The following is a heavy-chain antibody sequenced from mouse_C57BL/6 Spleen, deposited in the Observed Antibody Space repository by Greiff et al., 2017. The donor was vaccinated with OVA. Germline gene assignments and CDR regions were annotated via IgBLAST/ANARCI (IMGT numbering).Heavy chain of an antibody. V-gene: IGHV1-59*01. CDR2: IDPSDSYT. J-gene: IGHJ4*01. CDR1: GYTFTSYW. CDR3: ARAVYDGYYGAMDY. Sequence: QVQLQQPGAELVRPGTSVKLSCKASGYTFTSYWMHWVKQRPGQGLEWIGVIDPSDSYTTYNQKFKGKATLTVDTSSSTAYMQLSSLTSEDSAVYYGARAVYDGYYGAMDYWGQGTSVTVAS. D-gene: IGHD2-3*01.